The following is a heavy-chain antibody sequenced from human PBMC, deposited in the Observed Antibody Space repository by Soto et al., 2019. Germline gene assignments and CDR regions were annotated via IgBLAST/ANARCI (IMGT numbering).Heavy chain of an antibody. Sequence: QVQLVESGGGVVQSGSSLRLSCTASGFTFSSYAMHWVRQAPGEGLEWVAIISYDDSNKNYAASVKGRFTISRDNSNNAVXLQMNSLRAEDTALYYCARGRMLRGKKTYYYGMDGWGHGTTVTVSS. D-gene: IGHD3-10*01. CDR3: ARGRMLRGKKTYYYGMDG. CDR1: GFTFSSYA. J-gene: IGHJ6*02. V-gene: IGHV3-30-3*01. CDR2: ISYDDSNK.